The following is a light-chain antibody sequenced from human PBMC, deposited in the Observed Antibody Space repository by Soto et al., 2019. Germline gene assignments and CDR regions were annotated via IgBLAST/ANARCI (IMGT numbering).Light chain of an antibody. V-gene: IGKV1-39*01. J-gene: IGKJ1*01. CDR1: QNIKTY. CDR3: QQSFSTPPLT. CDR2: AAS. Sequence: DIQMTQSPSSLSASVGDSVTITCRASQNIKTYLNWYQQKPGKAPNLLIYAASSLHSGVPSRFSGSGAWTDFTLTISSLQPEDVATYYCQQSFSTPPLTFGQGTQVEIK.